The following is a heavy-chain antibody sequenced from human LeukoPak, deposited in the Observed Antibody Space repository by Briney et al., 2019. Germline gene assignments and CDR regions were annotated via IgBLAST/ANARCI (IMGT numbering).Heavy chain of an antibody. J-gene: IGHJ5*02. D-gene: IGHD3-22*01. V-gene: IGHV4-59*01. CDR1: GGSISSYY. CDR2: IYYSGST. Sequence: SETLSLTCTVSGGSISSYYWSWIRQPPGKGLEWIGYIYYSGSTNYNPSLKSRVTISVDTSKNQFSLKLSSVTAADTAVYYCARENYYDSSGYPNWFDPWGQGTLVTVSS. CDR3: ARENYYDSSGYPNWFDP.